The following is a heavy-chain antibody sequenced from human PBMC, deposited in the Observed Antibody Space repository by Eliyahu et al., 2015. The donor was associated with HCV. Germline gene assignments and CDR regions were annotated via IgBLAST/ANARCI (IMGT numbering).Heavy chain of an antibody. V-gene: IGHV3-11*01. CDR2: VSSSGSNT. CDR3: ARRYFDWLGVLIDY. Sequence: QVELVESGGDLVRPGGSLRLSCXASGFTFXDYDMSWIRQAPGKGXEWISYVSSSGSNTHYADSVKGRFTISRDNAKNSLYLQMNSLGVEDTAVYYCARRYFDWLGVLIDYWGQGTLVTVSS. D-gene: IGHD3-9*01. J-gene: IGHJ4*02. CDR1: GFTFXDYD.